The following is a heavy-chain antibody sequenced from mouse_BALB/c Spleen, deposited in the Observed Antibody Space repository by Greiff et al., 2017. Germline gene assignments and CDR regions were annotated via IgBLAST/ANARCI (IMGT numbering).Heavy chain of an antibody. J-gene: IGHJ3*01. V-gene: IGHV5-6-5*01. CDR2: ISSGGST. Sequence: EVLLVESGGGLAKPGGSLKLSCAASGFTFSSYAMSWVRQTPEKRLEWVASISSGGSTYYPDSVKGRFTISRDNARNILYLQMSSLRSEDTAMYYCARGLYDGFAYWGQGTLVTVSA. D-gene: IGHD2-12*01. CDR1: GFTFSSYA. CDR3: ARGLYDGFAY.